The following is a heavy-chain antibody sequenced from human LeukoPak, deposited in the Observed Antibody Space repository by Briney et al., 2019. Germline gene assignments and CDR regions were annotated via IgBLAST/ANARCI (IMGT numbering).Heavy chain of an antibody. CDR1: GDSVSSNSAA. V-gene: IGHV6-1*01. CDR2: TYYRSKWYN. D-gene: IGHD5-12*01. CDR3: ARVATIGVRAYYFDY. Sequence: SQTRSLTCAISGDSVSSNSAASDWVRQSPSRGLEWQGRTYYRSKWYNDYAVSVKSRITINPDTSKNQSSLQLNSMTPEDTAVYYCARVATIGVRAYYFDYWGQGTLVTVSS. J-gene: IGHJ4*02.